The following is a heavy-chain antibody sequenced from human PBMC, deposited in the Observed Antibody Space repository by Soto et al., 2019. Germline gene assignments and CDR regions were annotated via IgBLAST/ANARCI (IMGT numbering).Heavy chain of an antibody. V-gene: IGHV3-21*01. J-gene: IGHJ3*02. CDR3: ARDLPTVPFDI. D-gene: IGHD4-17*01. CDR1: GFTFSSYS. Sequence: AGGSLRLSCAASGFTFSSYSMNWVRQAPGKGLEWVSSISSSSSYIYYADSVKGRFTISRDNAKNSLYLQMNSLRAEDTAVYYCARDLPTVPFDIWGQGTMVTVSS. CDR2: ISSSSSYI.